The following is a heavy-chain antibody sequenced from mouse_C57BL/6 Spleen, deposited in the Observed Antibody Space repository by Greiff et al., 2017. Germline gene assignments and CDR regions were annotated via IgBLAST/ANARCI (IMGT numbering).Heavy chain of an antibody. CDR3: ARFYSNDYAMDY. CDR2: IDPSDSYT. CDR1: GYTFTSYW. J-gene: IGHJ4*01. D-gene: IGHD2-5*01. V-gene: IGHV1-69*01. Sequence: QVQLQQPGAELVMPGASVKLSCKASGYTFTSYWMHWVKQRPGQGLEWIGEIDPSDSYTNYNQKFKGKSTLTVAKSSSTAYMQLSSLTSEDSAVXDCARFYSNDYAMDYWGQGTSVTVSS.